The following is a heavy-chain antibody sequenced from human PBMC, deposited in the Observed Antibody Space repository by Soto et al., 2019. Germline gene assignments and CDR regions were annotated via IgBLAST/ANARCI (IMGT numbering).Heavy chain of an antibody. Sequence: GASVKVSCKASGYTFTGYHIHWVRQAPGQGLEWMGWINTNSGDTNYAQKFQGWVTMTRDTSINAAYVQLSRLRSDDTVVYYCARWVGASNWFDPWGQGTLVTVSS. D-gene: IGHD1-26*01. CDR2: INTNSGDT. CDR3: ARWVGASNWFDP. J-gene: IGHJ5*02. V-gene: IGHV1-2*04. CDR1: GYTFTGYH.